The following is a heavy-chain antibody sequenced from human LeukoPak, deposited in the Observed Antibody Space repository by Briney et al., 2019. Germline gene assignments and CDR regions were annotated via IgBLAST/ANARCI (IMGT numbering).Heavy chain of an antibody. CDR3: AKGTQQYCSGGSCFLDS. V-gene: IGHV3-23*01. CDR1: GFTFSSYA. J-gene: IGHJ4*02. D-gene: IGHD2-15*01. Sequence: PGGSLRLSCAASGFTFSSYAMSWVRQAPGKGLEWVSAISGSGGSTYYADSVKGRFTISRDNSKNTLYLQLNSLRAEDTAVYYCAKGTQQYCSGGSCFLDSWGQGTLVTVSS. CDR2: ISGSGGST.